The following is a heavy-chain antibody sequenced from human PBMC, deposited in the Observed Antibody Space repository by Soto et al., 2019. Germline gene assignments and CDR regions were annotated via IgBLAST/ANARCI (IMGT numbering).Heavy chain of an antibody. V-gene: IGHV4-59*01. J-gene: IGHJ1*01. Sequence: QVQLQESGPGLVKPSETLSLTCTVSGGSISSYYWSWIRQPPGKGLEWIGYIYYSGSTNYNPSLKSRVTISVDTSKNQFSLKLSSVTAADTDVYYCARDKTTQHWGQGTLVTVSS. CDR1: GGSISSYY. CDR3: ARDKTTQH. CDR2: IYYSGST.